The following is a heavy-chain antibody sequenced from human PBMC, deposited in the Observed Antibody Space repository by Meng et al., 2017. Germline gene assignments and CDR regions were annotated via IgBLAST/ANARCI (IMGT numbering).Heavy chain of an antibody. Sequence: QNTWKESCPPLVKPTQTLTRTCTFSGFSLTTRGVGVGWIRQPPGKALECLALIYWDNDKRYNPSLKNRLTITKDASRNQVVLTMTNMDPVDTATYFCAHRLAYSTNYNVGWFDPWGQGTLVTVSS. CDR1: GFSLTTRGVG. D-gene: IGHD6-13*01. V-gene: IGHV2-5*02. CDR2: IYWDNDK. CDR3: AHRLAYSTNYNVGWFDP. J-gene: IGHJ5*02.